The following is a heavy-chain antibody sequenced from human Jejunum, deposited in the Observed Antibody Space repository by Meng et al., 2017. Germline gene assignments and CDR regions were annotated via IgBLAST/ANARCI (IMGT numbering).Heavy chain of an antibody. CDR3: ARSGGFSSEYP. Sequence: QGHVVELGGGLVQPGTSLRLSCAASGFNFHGYAMHWVRQGTGKGLEWVAGISFDGTETFYADSVKGRFTISRDNSKNTLFLQMIGLRAEDTAMYYCARSGGFSSEYPWGQGTLVTVSS. J-gene: IGHJ5*02. D-gene: IGHD3-22*01. CDR2: ISFDGTET. CDR1: GFNFHGYA. V-gene: IGHV3-30*01.